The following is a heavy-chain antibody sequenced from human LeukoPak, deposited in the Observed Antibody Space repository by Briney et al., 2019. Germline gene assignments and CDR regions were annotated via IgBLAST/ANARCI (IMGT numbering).Heavy chain of an antibody. Sequence: GGSLRLSCAASGFTFSSYGMHLVRQAPGKGLEWVAVISYDGSNKYYADSVKGRFTISRDNSKNTLYLQMNSLRAEDTAVYYCAKDRGYSGYDWGYWGQGTLVTVSS. CDR1: GFTFSSYG. J-gene: IGHJ4*02. CDR2: ISYDGSNK. CDR3: AKDRGYSGYDWGY. D-gene: IGHD5-12*01. V-gene: IGHV3-30*18.